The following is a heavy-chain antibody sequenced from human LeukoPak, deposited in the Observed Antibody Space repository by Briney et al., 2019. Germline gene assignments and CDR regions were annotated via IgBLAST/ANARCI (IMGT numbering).Heavy chain of an antibody. J-gene: IGHJ6*02. CDR2: IYYSGST. V-gene: IGHV4-31*03. Sequence: PSETLSLTCTVSGGSISSGGYYWSWIRQHPGKGLEWIGYIYYSGSTYYNPSLKSRVTISVDTSKNQFSLKLSSVTAADTAVYYCARVAWKTLTPVAAPLPRYGMDVWGQGTTVTVSS. CDR3: ARVAWKTLTPVAAPLPRYGMDV. D-gene: IGHD6-19*01. CDR1: GGSISSGGYY.